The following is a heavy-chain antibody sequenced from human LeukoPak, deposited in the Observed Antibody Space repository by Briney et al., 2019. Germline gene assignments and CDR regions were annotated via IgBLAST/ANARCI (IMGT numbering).Heavy chain of an antibody. CDR3: TREGRYCSSTSCYVCLDF. D-gene: IGHD2-2*01. J-gene: IGHJ4*02. CDR1: GFTFSDHY. Sequence: GGTLRLSCAASGFTFSDHYMVWVRQAPGKGLEWVGRIKNKANRYTTEYAAPVKGRFTVSREDSKNALYLQMNSLKTEDTAVYYCTREGRYCSSTSCYVCLDFWGQGTLVTVSS. CDR2: IKNKANRYTT. V-gene: IGHV3-72*01.